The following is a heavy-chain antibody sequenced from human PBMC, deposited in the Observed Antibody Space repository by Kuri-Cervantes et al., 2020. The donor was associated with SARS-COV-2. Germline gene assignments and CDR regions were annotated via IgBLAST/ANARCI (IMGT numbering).Heavy chain of an antibody. D-gene: IGHD3-3*01. Sequence: SVKVSCKASGGTFSSYAISWVRQAPGQGLEWMGGIIPIFGTANYAQKFQGRVTITTDESTSTAYMELSSLRSEDTAVYYCAKESLLPSPGFGVVITEGGFDYWGQGALVTVSS. CDR2: IIPIFGTA. CDR1: GGTFSSYA. CDR3: AKESLLPSPGFGVVITEGGFDY. V-gene: IGHV1-69*05. J-gene: IGHJ4*02.